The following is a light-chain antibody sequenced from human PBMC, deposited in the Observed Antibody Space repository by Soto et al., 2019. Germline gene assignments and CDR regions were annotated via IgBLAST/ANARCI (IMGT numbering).Light chain of an antibody. CDR3: QQYYSTPYT. CDR2: WAS. J-gene: IGKJ2*01. V-gene: IGKV4-1*01. CDR1: QSVLYSSNNKNY. Sequence: DIVMTQSPDSLAVSLGERATINCKSSQSVLYSSNNKNYLAWYQQKPGQPPKLLIYWASTRESGVPDRFSGSGSGTDFTLTILSLQAEDVAVYYCQQYYSTPYTFGQGTKLEIK.